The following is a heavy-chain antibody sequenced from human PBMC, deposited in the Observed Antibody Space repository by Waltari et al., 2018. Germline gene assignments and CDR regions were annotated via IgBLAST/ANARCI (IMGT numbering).Heavy chain of an antibody. J-gene: IGHJ4*02. CDR3: TPLDY. CDR1: GFGFSIFS. V-gene: IGHV3-48*02. Sequence: EVQLIESGGALVQPGGSLRLSCAASGFGFSIFSMNWVRQAPGKGLEWIAYISTGGSTIYYADSVKGRFTIARDNAKNSLYLQMNGLTDEDTAIYYCTPLDYWGRGALVTVSS. CDR2: ISTGGSTI.